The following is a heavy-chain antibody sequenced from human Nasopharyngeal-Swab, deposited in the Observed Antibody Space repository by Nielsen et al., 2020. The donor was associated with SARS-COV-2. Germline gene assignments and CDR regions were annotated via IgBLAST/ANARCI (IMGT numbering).Heavy chain of an antibody. Sequence: GESLKISCTAPGFTFSNYDIHWLRQTPGKGLEWVAVMWYAGSSERYADSVKGRFTISRDISKNTLYLQMNSLRAEDTAVYYCARESGVSSTSPFDCWGRGTLVTVSS. CDR3: ARESGVSSTSPFDC. J-gene: IGHJ4*02. CDR1: GFTFSNYD. V-gene: IGHV3-33*01. D-gene: IGHD2-2*01. CDR2: MWYAGSSE.